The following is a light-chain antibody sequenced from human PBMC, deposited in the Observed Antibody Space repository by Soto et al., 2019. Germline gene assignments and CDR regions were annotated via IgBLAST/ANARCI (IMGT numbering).Light chain of an antibody. Sequence: QSVLTQPPSVSGAPGQRVTISCTGSSSNIGAGYDVHWYQQLPGTAPKLLIYGNSNRPSGVPDRFSGSKSGTSASLAITGHQAEAEADYYCQSYDSSLSGLVFGTGTKLTVL. CDR3: QSYDSSLSGLV. CDR1: SSNIGAGYD. CDR2: GNS. J-gene: IGLJ1*01. V-gene: IGLV1-40*01.